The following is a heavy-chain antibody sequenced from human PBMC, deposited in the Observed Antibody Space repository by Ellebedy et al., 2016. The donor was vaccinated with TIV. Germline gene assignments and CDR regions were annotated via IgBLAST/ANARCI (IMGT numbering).Heavy chain of an antibody. J-gene: IGHJ3*01. CDR1: GFTVSSNY. CDR2: IYNSGNT. CDR3: ARVGVMVVTNPTDAFDV. D-gene: IGHD2-21*02. V-gene: IGHV3-53*01. Sequence: PGGSLRLSCAASGFTVSSNYMTWVRQAPGKGLEWVSVIYNSGNTQYADSVQGRFTISRDNSKNVLYLQMNSLRAEDTAVYFCARVGVMVVTNPTDAFDVWGQGTMVTVSS.